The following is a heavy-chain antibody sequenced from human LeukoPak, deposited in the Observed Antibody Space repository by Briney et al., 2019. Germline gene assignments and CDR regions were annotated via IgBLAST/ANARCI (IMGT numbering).Heavy chain of an antibody. CDR3: AKDLPSFDY. CDR1: GFTFSSYS. J-gene: IGHJ4*02. CDR2: ISSSSSTI. V-gene: IGHV3-48*01. Sequence: PGGSLRLSCAASGFTFSSYSMNWVRQAPGKGLEWVSYISSSSSTIYYADSVKGRFTISRDNAKNSLYLQMNSLRAEDTAVYYCAKDLPSFDYWGQGTLVTVSS.